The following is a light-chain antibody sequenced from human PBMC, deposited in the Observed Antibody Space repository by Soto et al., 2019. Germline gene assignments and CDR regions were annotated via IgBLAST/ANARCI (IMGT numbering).Light chain of an antibody. J-gene: IGKJ4*01. Sequence: EIVLTQSPATLSSSPGERATLSCRASQSVSSYLAWYQQKPGQAPRLLIYDASNRATGIPARFSGSGSGTDFTLTISSLEPEDFAVYDCQQRSNWPLTFGGGTKVEIK. V-gene: IGKV3-11*01. CDR3: QQRSNWPLT. CDR1: QSVSSY. CDR2: DAS.